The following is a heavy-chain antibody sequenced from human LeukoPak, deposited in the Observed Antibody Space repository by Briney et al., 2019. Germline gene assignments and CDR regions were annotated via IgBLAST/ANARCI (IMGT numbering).Heavy chain of an antibody. J-gene: IGHJ4*02. Sequence: ASVKVSCKAFGYTFTSYAISWVRQAPGQGLEWMGWISGYNGNTNYAQKLQGRVTMTTDTSTSTAYMELRSLRSDDTAVYYCARDFYGSRPGAFDYWGQGTLITVSS. CDR2: ISGYNGNT. V-gene: IGHV1-18*01. D-gene: IGHD3-10*01. CDR1: GYTFTSYA. CDR3: ARDFYGSRPGAFDY.